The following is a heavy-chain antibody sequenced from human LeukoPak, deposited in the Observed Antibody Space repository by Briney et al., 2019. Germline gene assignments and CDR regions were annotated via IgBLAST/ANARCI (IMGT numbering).Heavy chain of an antibody. CDR3: VSFYETY. J-gene: IGHJ4*02. CDR1: GFTFGSYS. CDR2: ISSSSSYI. V-gene: IGHV3-21*01. D-gene: IGHD2/OR15-2a*01. Sequence: GSLRLSCAASGFTFGSYSMNWVRQAPGKGLEWVLSISSSSSYIYYADSVKGRFTISKDNAKNTVYLQMNSLRAEDTAVYYCVSFYETYWGRGTLVTVSS.